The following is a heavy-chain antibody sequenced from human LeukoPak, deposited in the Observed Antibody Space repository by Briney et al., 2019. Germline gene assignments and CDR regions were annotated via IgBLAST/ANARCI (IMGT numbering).Heavy chain of an antibody. Sequence: VASVKVSCTASGYTFTSYYMHWVRQAPGQGLEWMGIINPSGGSTSYAQKFQGRVTMTRDTSTSTVYMELSGLRSEDTAVYYCARVGDIVVVPAAEGYGMDVWGQGTTVTVSS. J-gene: IGHJ6*02. CDR2: INPSGGST. V-gene: IGHV1-46*01. CDR3: ARVGDIVVVPAAEGYGMDV. D-gene: IGHD2-2*01. CDR1: GYTFTSYY.